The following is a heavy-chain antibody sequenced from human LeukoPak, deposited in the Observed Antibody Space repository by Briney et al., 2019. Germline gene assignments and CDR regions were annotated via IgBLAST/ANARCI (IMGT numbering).Heavy chain of an antibody. D-gene: IGHD6-13*01. CDR3: ARDQWQQLVLGDY. J-gene: IGHJ4*02. Sequence: GASVRVSCKASGGTFSSYAISWVRQAPGQGLEWMGWISAYNGNTNYAQKLQGRVTMTTDTSTSTAYMELRSLRSDDTAVYYCARDQWQQLVLGDYWGQGTLVTVSS. V-gene: IGHV1-18*01. CDR2: ISAYNGNT. CDR1: GGTFSSYA.